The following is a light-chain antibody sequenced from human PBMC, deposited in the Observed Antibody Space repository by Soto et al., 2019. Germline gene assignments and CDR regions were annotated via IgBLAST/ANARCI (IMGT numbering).Light chain of an antibody. V-gene: IGLV1-40*01. CDR3: CSYAGDYMFV. Sequence: QSVLTQPPSVSGAPGQRVTISCTWNSSNIGTGGYDVHWYQKRLDTAPKLVIYAFTSRASGVPDRFSGSWSASSASLAVTGLQAEDEADYYCCSYAGDYMFVFGTGTKLTVL. CDR1: SSNIGTGGYD. CDR2: AFT. J-gene: IGLJ1*01.